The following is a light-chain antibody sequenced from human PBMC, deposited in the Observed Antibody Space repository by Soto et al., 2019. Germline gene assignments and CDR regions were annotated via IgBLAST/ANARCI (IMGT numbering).Light chain of an antibody. CDR1: QSASRN. CDR3: QQYNRAPRT. Sequence: EIVMTQSPATLSVSPGERATLSCRASQSASRNLAWYQQKPGQAPRLLIYGASTRATGIPATFSGSGSGTDFTLTISSLQSEDVAAYYCQQYNRAPRTFGRGTKVEIK. V-gene: IGKV3-15*01. J-gene: IGKJ4*01. CDR2: GAS.